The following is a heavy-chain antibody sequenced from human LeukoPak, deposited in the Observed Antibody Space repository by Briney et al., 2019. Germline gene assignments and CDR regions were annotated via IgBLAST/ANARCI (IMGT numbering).Heavy chain of an antibody. CDR1: GFTFSNAW. D-gene: IGHD2-8*01. Sequence: GGSLRLSCAASGFTFSNAWMSWVRQAPGKGLEWVGRIKSKTDGGTTDYAAPVKGRFTISRDDSKNTLYLQMNSLKTEDTAVYYCTIDCTNGVCPLDYWGQGTLVTVSS. CDR3: TIDCTNGVCPLDY. V-gene: IGHV3-15*01. J-gene: IGHJ4*02. CDR2: IKSKTDGGTT.